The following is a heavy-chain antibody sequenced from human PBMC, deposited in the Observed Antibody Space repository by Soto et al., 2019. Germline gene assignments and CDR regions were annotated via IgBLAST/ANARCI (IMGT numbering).Heavy chain of an antibody. Sequence: QVQLVQSGAEVKEPGASVKVSCKASGYTFTDYRMHWVRQAPGQGLEWMGMINPSGGSTSYAQKLQGRVTMPRDTSTSTVCMELGRLRSEDTAVYYCARERGAWGQGTLVTVSS. CDR3: ARERGA. CDR1: GYTFTDYR. CDR2: INPSGGST. V-gene: IGHV1-46*01. J-gene: IGHJ4*02. D-gene: IGHD1-26*01.